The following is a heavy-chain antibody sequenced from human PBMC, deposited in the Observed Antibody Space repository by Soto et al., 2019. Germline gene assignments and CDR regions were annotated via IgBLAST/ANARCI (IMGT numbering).Heavy chain of an antibody. Sequence: EVQLVESGGGLVQTGGSLRLSCAASGFTFRRYWMKWVRQAPGKGLEWVANIKQDGSETYYVDSVKGRFTISRDNAKNSLFLQMNSLRAEDTAVYYCAGGSGWLSDSWGQGTLVTVSS. J-gene: IGHJ4*02. CDR2: IKQDGSET. V-gene: IGHV3-7*05. CDR1: GFTFRRYW. D-gene: IGHD6-19*01. CDR3: AGGSGWLSDS.